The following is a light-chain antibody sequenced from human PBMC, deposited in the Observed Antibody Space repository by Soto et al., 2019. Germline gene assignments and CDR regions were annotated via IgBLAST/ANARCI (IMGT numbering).Light chain of an antibody. CDR1: SSDVGGYNS. CDR2: EVS. V-gene: IGLV2-8*01. Sequence: QSALTQPPSASGSPGQSVTIPCTGTSSDVGGYNSVSWYQQHPGKVPKLMIYEVSKRPSGVPDRFSGSKSGNTASLTVSGLQAEDEADYYCSSYAGSKNLVFGGGPKLTVL. J-gene: IGLJ2*01. CDR3: SSYAGSKNLV.